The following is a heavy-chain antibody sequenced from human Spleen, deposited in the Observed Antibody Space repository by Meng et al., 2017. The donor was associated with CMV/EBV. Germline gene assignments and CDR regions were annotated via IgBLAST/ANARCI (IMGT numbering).Heavy chain of an antibody. CDR2: ISPIFGKA. CDR1: GGTFSTYV. CDR3: AREGVDSSSYYVSY. Sequence: SGGTFSTYVVSWLRQAPGQGLEWVGGISPIFGKANYAQKFQGRVTISADKSTGTVYMEVSSLRSEDTAVYYCAREGVDSSSYYVSYWGQGTLVTVSS. J-gene: IGHJ4*02. D-gene: IGHD6-6*01. V-gene: IGHV1-69*06.